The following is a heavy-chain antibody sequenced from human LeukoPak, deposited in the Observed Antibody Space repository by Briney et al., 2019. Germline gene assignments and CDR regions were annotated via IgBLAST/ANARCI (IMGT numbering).Heavy chain of an antibody. CDR1: GGSLSRSYW. Sequence: SETLSLTCAVCGGSLSRSYWWSWVRQPPGKGLVWIGEIQQSLKSQFTISVDKSKNHFSLSLSSVTPADTPVYYCARSPEGSGWPSSPYYYYMDVWGKGTTVTISS. J-gene: IGHJ6*03. CDR3: ARSPEGSGWPSSPYYYYMDV. CDR2: IQQ. V-gene: IGHV4-4*02. D-gene: IGHD6-19*01.